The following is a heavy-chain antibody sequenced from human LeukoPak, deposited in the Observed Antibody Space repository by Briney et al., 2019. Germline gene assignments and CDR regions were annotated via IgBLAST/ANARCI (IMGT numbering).Heavy chain of an antibody. Sequence: NPSQTLSLTCTVSGGSISSGGYSWSWIRQPPGKGLEWIGYIYYSGSTNYNPSLKSRVTISVDTSKNQFSLKLSSVTAADTAVYYCARGGYYDFWSGYNLPYYFDYWGQGTLVTVSS. V-gene: IGHV4-61*08. D-gene: IGHD3-3*01. J-gene: IGHJ4*02. CDR3: ARGGYYDFWSGYNLPYYFDY. CDR1: GGSISSGGYS. CDR2: IYYSGST.